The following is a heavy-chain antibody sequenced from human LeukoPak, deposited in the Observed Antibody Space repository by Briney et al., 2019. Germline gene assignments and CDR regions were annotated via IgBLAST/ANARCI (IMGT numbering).Heavy chain of an antibody. CDR2: MSGGGLST. CDR3: SKNRTSGQGGAALILDN. J-gene: IGHJ4*02. Sequence: GGSLRLSCGAPDSNIGTYAVTWVRQVPGKGLEWVSGMSGGGLSTYYARSVKGRFTISRDTSKNTFYLEMNSLGADDTALYYCSKNRTSGQGGAALILDNWGQGILVTASS. D-gene: IGHD6-6*01. CDR1: DSNIGTYA. V-gene: IGHV3-23*01.